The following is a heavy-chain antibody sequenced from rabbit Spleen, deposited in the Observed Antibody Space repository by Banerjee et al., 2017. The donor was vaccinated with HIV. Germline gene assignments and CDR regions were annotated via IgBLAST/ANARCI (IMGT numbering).Heavy chain of an antibody. CDR1: GFSFSSGYD. CDR3: ARNGGMLDYNL. CDR2: IGTGIGDT. J-gene: IGHJ4*01. D-gene: IGHD6-1*01. Sequence: QQLVESGGGLVKPGASLTLTCTASGFSFSSGYDMCWVRQAPGKGLEWIACIGTGIGDTYYANWAKGRFTISKTSSTTVTLQVTSLTAADTATYFCARNGGMLDYNLWGQGTLVTVS. V-gene: IGHV1S40*01.